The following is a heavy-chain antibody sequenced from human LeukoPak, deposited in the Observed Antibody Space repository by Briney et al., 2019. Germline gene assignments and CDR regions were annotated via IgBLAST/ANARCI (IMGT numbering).Heavy chain of an antibody. CDR3: VKDYQVGNSPAFGDY. D-gene: IGHD1-26*01. V-gene: IGHV3-23*01. Sequence: GGSLRLSCAASGFTFSSYTMSWVRQAPGKGLEWVSTITTSDGNTYYADSVKGRFTVSRDNSKNTLFLQMNSLRAEDTAVYYCVKDYQVGNSPAFGDYWGQGTLVTISS. J-gene: IGHJ4*02. CDR1: GFTFSSYT. CDR2: ITTSDGNT.